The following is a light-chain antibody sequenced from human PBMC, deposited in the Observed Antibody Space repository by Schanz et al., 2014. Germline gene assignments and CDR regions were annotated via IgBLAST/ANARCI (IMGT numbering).Light chain of an antibody. V-gene: IGKV1-39*01. CDR2: AAS. J-gene: IGKJ1*01. CDR3: QQSYNTPWT. Sequence: DIQMAQSPSSLSASVGDRVTVTCRASQSISSYLNWYQQKPGKAPKLLIYAASRLQSGVPSRFSGSGSGTDFTLTISSLQPEDFATYHCQQSYNTPWTFGQGTKVEVK. CDR1: QSISSY.